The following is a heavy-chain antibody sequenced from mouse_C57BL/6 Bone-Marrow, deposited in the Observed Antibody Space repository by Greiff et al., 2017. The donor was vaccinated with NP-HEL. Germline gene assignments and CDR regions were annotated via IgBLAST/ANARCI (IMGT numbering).Heavy chain of an antibody. D-gene: IGHD2-13*01. CDR3: TRDYGDLFAY. CDR2: IDPETGGT. V-gene: IGHV1-15*01. J-gene: IGHJ3*01. Sequence: SGAELVRPGASVTLSCKASGYTFTDYEMHWVKQTPVHGLEWIGAIDPETGGTAYNQKFKGKAILTADKSSSTAYMELRSLTSEDSAVYYCTRDYGDLFAYWGQGTLVTVSA. CDR1: GYTFTDYE.